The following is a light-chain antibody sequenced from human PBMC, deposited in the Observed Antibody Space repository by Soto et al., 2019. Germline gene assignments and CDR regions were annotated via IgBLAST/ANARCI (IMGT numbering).Light chain of an antibody. Sequence: IVLPHTQGTLSLSPGERATLSCRAIQCVSSRYVAWYLQKRGQAPRLVIYGASSRATGIPDRFSGSGSGRDFTLTISRLEPDDFAVHYCQQDASLPPIPFGQVTRLAI. CDR3: QQDASLPPIP. V-gene: IGKV3-20*01. CDR2: GAS. CDR1: QCVSSRY. J-gene: IGKJ5*01.